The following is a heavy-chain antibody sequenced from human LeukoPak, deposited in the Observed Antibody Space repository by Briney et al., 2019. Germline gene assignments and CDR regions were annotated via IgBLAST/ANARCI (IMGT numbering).Heavy chain of an antibody. CDR1: GYTFTSYG. Sequence: ASVKVSCXASGYTFTSYGISWVRQAPGQGLEWMGWISAYNGNTNYAQKLQGRVTMTTDTSTSTAYMELRSLRSDDTAVYYCARDLRGYDSSRYYYEGEGRAFDYWGQGTLVTVSS. D-gene: IGHD3-22*01. CDR3: ARDLRGYDSSRYYYEGEGRAFDY. J-gene: IGHJ4*02. CDR2: ISAYNGNT. V-gene: IGHV1-18*01.